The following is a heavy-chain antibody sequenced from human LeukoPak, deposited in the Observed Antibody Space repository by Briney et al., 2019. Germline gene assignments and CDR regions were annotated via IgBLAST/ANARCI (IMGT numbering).Heavy chain of an antibody. CDR3: AKGRSADFWSGYPFDY. Sequence: GGSLRLSCAASGFTFDDYAMHWVRHAPGKGLEWVSGISWNSGSIVYADSVKGRFTISRDNAKNSLYLQMNGLRAEDMALYYCAKGRSADFWSGYPFDYWGQGTLVTVSS. V-gene: IGHV3-9*03. CDR1: GFTFDDYA. D-gene: IGHD3-3*01. CDR2: ISWNSGSI. J-gene: IGHJ4*02.